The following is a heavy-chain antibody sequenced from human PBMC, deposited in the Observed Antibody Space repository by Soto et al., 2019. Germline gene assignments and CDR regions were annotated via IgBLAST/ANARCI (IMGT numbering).Heavy chain of an antibody. CDR2: IDPSDSYT. J-gene: IGHJ5*02. V-gene: IGHV5-10-1*01. D-gene: IGHD2-15*01. CDR3: ARLRRYCSGGSCSRWFDP. CDR1: GYSFTSYW. Sequence: RGESLKISCKGSGYSFTSYWISWVRQMPGKGLEWMGRIDPSDSYTNYSPSFQGHVTISADKSISTAYLQWSSLKASDTAMYYCARLRRYCSGGSCSRWFDPWGQGTLVTVSS.